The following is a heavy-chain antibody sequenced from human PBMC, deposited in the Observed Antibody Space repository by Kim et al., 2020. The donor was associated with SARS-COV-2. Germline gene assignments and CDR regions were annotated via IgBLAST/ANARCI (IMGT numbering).Heavy chain of an antibody. Sequence: GGSLRLSCAASGFTFSSYAMSWVRQAPGKGLEWVSEISGSANRTYYADSVKGRFTISRDNSKNTLYLQVNSLRAEDTAVYYCAKRTVSTTGGANFDCWGQGTLVTVPS. CDR1: GFTFSSYA. CDR3: AKRTVSTTGGANFDC. D-gene: IGHD1-1*01. J-gene: IGHJ4*02. CDR2: ISGSANRT. V-gene: IGHV3-23*01.